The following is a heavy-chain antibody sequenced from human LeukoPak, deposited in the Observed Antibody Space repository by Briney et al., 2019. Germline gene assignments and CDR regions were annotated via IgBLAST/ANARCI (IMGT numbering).Heavy chain of an antibody. CDR2: INHSGST. V-gene: IGHV4-34*01. Sequence: PSETLSLTCAVYGGSFSGYYWSWIRQPPGKGLEWIGKINHSGSTNYNPSLKSRVTISVDTSKNQFSLKLSSVTAADTAVYYCARAYPGAYGSGSYYTHWGQGTLVTVSS. CDR1: GGSFSGYY. D-gene: IGHD3-10*01. CDR3: ARAYPGAYGSGSYYTH. J-gene: IGHJ4*02.